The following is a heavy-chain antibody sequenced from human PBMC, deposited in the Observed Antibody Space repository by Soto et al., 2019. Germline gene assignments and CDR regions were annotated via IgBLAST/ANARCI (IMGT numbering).Heavy chain of an antibody. D-gene: IGHD3-16*01. V-gene: IGHV3-21*01. Sequence: EVQLVESGGGLVKPGGSLRLSCAASGFTFSSYSMNWVRQAPGKGLEWVSSISSSSSYIYYADSVKGRFTISRDNAKNSLYLQMNSLRAEDTAVYYCARVSGGYYYYGMDVWGQGTTVTVSS. J-gene: IGHJ6*02. CDR3: ARVSGGYYYYGMDV. CDR1: GFTFSSYS. CDR2: ISSSSSYI.